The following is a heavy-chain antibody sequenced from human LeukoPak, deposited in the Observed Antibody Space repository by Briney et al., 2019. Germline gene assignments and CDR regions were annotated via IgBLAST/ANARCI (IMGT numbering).Heavy chain of an antibody. J-gene: IGHJ4*02. Sequence: GGSVRLPCAAFGFTFSSFRMLWVRPAPGKGLVWVAVIWYEGSNKYYVDSVKGRFTIPRDISKNTLYLQMNSLRAEDTAVYYCARDAEYYYDSSGYYPLRYWGQGTLVTVSS. V-gene: IGHV3-33*01. CDR1: GFTFSSFR. D-gene: IGHD3-22*01. CDR2: IWYEGSNK. CDR3: ARDAEYYYDSSGYYPLRY.